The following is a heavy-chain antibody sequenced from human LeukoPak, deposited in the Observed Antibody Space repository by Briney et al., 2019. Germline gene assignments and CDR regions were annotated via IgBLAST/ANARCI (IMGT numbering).Heavy chain of an antibody. J-gene: IGHJ4*02. CDR1: GGSPSGYY. D-gene: IGHD3-16*01. Sequence: PSETLSLTCAVYGGSPSGYYWSSIRHPPGERLERIGEINHSGSTNYNPSLKSRVTISVDTSKNQFSLKLSSVTAAGTAVYYCARLGGRASYYFDYWGQGTLVTVGS. CDR3: ARLGGRASYYFDY. V-gene: IGHV4-34*01. CDR2: INHSGST.